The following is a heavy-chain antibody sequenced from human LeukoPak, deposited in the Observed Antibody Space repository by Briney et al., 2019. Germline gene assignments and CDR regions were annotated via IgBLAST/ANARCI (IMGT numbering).Heavy chain of an antibody. CDR1: GGYISSYY. J-gene: IGHJ6*03. CDR2: IYYSGST. CDR3: AKAAYDWSCYYYDYYYYYMDV. Sequence: PSETLSLTYTVSGGYISSYYWSWIRQPPGKGLEWIGYIYYSGSTNYNPSLKSRVTISVDTSKNQFSLKLSSVTAAATAAFYCAKAAYDWSCYYYDYYYYYMDVWGKGTTVTVSS. D-gene: IGHD3-22*01. V-gene: IGHV4-59*01.